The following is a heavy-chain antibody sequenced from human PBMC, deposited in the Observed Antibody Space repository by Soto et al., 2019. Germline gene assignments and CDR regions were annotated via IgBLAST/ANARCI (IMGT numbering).Heavy chain of an antibody. CDR2: IYHSGST. Sequence: PTETLSLTCAVSGYSISSGYYWGWIRQPPGKGLEWIGSIYHSGSTYYNPSLKSRVTISVDTSKNQFSLELSSVTAADTAVDYFARGGGRGVYGMDVWGQGTTVTVSS. V-gene: IGHV4-38-2*01. J-gene: IGHJ6*02. CDR1: GYSISSGYY. D-gene: IGHD3-10*01. CDR3: ARGGGRGVYGMDV.